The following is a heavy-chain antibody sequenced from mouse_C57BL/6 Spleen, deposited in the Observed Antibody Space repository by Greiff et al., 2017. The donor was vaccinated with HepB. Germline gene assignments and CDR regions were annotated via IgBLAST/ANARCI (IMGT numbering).Heavy chain of an antibody. V-gene: IGHV1-47*01. CDR3: ARGGNYRGYFYY. Sequence: VKLQQSGAELVKPGASVKMSCKASGYTFTTYPIQWMKQNHGKSLEWIGNFHPYNDDTKYNEKFKGKATLTVEKSSSTVYLELSRLTSDDSAVYYCARGGNYRGYFYYWGQGTTLTVSS. J-gene: IGHJ2*01. D-gene: IGHD2-1*01. CDR1: GYTFTTYP. CDR2: FHPYNDDT.